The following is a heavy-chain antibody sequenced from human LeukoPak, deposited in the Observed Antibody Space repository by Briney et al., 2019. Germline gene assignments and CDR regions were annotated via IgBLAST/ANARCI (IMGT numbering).Heavy chain of an antibody. CDR3: ARDQGWTGSGGNYMDV. Sequence: KPSETLSLTCTVSGGSISSYYWSWIRQPPGKGLEWIGYIYYSGTTNYNPSLKSRVTISADTSKNQFSLKLSSVTAADTAVYYCARDQGWTGSGGNYMDVWGKGTTVTVSS. V-gene: IGHV4-59*01. D-gene: IGHD3/OR15-3a*01. J-gene: IGHJ6*03. CDR2: IYYSGTT. CDR1: GGSISSYY.